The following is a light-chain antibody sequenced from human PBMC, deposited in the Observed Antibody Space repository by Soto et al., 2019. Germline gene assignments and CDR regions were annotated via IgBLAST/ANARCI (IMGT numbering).Light chain of an antibody. CDR1: SSDVGGYNY. V-gene: IGLV2-14*01. CDR2: EVS. CDR3: SSYTSSSGV. Sequence: QSVLTQPASVSGSPGQSITISCTGTSSDVGGYNYVSWYQQHPGKAPKLMISEVSNRPSGVSNRFSGSKSGNTASLTISGLQAEDEADYYCSSYTSSSGVFGTGTKVTVL. J-gene: IGLJ1*01.